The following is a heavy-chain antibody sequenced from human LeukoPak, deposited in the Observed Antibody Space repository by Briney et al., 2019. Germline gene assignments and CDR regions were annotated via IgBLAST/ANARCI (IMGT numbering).Heavy chain of an antibody. CDR3: ARGWTPNHHTAMAY. CDR2: IFYSGST. D-gene: IGHD5-18*01. J-gene: IGHJ4*02. V-gene: IGHV4-59*01. Sequence: SETLSLTCTVSGDSISSYYWSWIRQPPGKGLEWIGYIFYSGSTNYNPSLKSRVIVSVDMSKNQFSLRLSSVTAADTAVYYCARGWTPNHHTAMAYWGQGILVTVFS. CDR1: GDSISSYY.